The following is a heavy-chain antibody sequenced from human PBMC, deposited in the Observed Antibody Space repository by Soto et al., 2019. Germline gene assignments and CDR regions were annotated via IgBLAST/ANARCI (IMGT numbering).Heavy chain of an antibody. D-gene: IGHD3-16*02. CDR1: GFSFSSDG. V-gene: IGHV3-30*18. CDR3: AKEGGYQYYFDY. J-gene: IGHJ4*02. CDR2: ISYHGSDK. Sequence: GGSRRLSCAASGFSFSSDGMHWVRQAPGKGLEWVAVISYHGSDKYYADYVKGRFTISRENSKNTLYLQMNSLRAEDTAVYYCAKEGGYQYYFDYWGQGTLVTVS.